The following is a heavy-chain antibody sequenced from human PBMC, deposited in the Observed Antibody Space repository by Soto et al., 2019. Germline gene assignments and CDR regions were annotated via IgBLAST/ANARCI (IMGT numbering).Heavy chain of an antibody. CDR3: ARMVNAGTFFDY. V-gene: IGHV4-34*09. J-gene: IGHJ4*02. CDR1: GGSFSGYY. CDR2: INHSGST. D-gene: IGHD2-8*01. Sequence: SQTLSLTCAVYGGSFSGYYWSWIRQPPGKGLEWIGKINHSGSTYYNPSLKSRVTISVDMSMTQFSLKLSSVTPADTAVYYCARMVNAGTFFDYCGEGTLVTVSS.